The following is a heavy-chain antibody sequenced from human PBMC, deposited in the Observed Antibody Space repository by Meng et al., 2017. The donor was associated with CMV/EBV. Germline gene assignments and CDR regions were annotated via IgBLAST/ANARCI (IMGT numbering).Heavy chain of an antibody. CDR1: GGTFSSYT. Sequence: SVKVSCKASGGTFSSYTISWVRQAPGQGLEWMGRIIPILGIANYAQKFQGRVTITADKSTSTAYMELSSLRSEDTAVYYCARGYCSSTICSAPDYWGQGTLVTVSS. D-gene: IGHD2-2*01. CDR2: IIPILGIA. J-gene: IGHJ4*02. V-gene: IGHV1-69*02. CDR3: ARGYCSSTICSAPDY.